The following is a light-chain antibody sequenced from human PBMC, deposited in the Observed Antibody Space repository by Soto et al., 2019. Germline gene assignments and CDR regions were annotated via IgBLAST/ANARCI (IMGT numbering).Light chain of an antibody. J-gene: IGLJ2*01. CDR1: SSNIGSHS. Sequence: HSVLTQPPSASGAPGQRVTISCSGSSSNIGSHSVNWYHQVPGTAPIVVMFSNDERPSGVPDRFSGSKSGTSASLVISGLHSDDEADYYCAAWDYSLFGQLVFGGGTTLTVL. CDR3: AAWDYSLFGQLV. CDR2: SND. V-gene: IGLV1-44*01.